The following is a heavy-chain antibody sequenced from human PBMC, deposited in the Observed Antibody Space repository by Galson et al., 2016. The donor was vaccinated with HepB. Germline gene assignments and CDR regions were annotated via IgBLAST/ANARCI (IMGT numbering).Heavy chain of an antibody. CDR2: VWYDGSYK. CDR1: GFTFSTFG. CDR3: ARVLSYDSSAYYFDY. Sequence: SLRLSCAASGFTFSTFGLHWVRQAPGKGLEWVAVVWYDGSYKYYADSVKGRFTISRDNSNNTLFLQMNSLRAGDTAVYYCARVLSYDSSAYYFDYWGQGTLVTVSS. J-gene: IGHJ4*02. D-gene: IGHD3-22*01. V-gene: IGHV3-33*01.